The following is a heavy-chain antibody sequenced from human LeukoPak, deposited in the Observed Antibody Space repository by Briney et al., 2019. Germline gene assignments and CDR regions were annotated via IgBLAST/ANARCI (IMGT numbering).Heavy chain of an antibody. J-gene: IGHJ4*02. V-gene: IGHV1-8*02. D-gene: IGHD5-24*01. CDR3: ARATPGGLHGYSFDY. Sequence: ASVKVSCKASGYTFKNYDINWVRPATGQGLEWMGWMNPNSGNTGFAQKFQDRVSMTRDTSINTAYMELTSLRSGDTAVYYCARATPGGLHGYSFDYWGQGTVVTVYS. CDR1: GYTFKNYD. CDR2: MNPNSGNT.